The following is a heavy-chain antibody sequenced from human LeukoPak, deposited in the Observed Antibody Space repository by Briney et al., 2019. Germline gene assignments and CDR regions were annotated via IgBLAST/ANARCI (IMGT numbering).Heavy chain of an antibody. J-gene: IGHJ6*04. CDR1: GFTFGDYA. Sequence: AGGSLRLSCTVSGFTFGDYAMSWFRQAPGKGLEWVSFISTSSSYIYYADSVKGRFIISRDNARNSLYLQMNSLRAEDTAVYYCAELGITMIGGVWGKGTTVTISS. CDR2: ISTSSSYI. CDR3: AELGITMIGGV. V-gene: IGHV3-21*01. D-gene: IGHD3-10*02.